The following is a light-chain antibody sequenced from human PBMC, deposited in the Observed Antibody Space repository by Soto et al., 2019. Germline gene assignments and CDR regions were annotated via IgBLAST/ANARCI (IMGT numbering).Light chain of an antibody. CDR3: NAQADNGKHV. CDR1: SNDVGHSSF. V-gene: IGLV2-8*01. Sequence: QSVLTQPPSASGAPGQSVTISCTGNSNDVGHSSFISWYQQHPGKGPKLIIYEVSKRPSGVPDRFSGSKSGNTASLSVSGLQDEDEADYFCNAQADNGKHVFGTGTKLTVI. CDR2: EVS. J-gene: IGLJ1*01.